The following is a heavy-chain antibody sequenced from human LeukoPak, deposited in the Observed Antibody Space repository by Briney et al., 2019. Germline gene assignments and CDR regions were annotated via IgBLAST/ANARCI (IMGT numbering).Heavy chain of an antibody. Sequence: GGSLRLSCAASGFTFRSYSMNWVRRAPEKGLEWVSSISSSSTYIYYADSVKGRFIISRDNAKNSLYLQMNSLRAEDTAVYYCARPHPRTVFGVFSYYYGMDVWGQGTTVTVSS. CDR1: GFTFRSYS. CDR2: ISSSSTYI. D-gene: IGHD3-3*01. J-gene: IGHJ6*02. CDR3: ARPHPRTVFGVFSYYYGMDV. V-gene: IGHV3-21*01.